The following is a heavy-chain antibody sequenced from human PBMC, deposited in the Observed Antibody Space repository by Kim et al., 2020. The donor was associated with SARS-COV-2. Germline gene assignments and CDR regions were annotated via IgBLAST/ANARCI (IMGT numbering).Heavy chain of an antibody. CDR1: GFTFSSYA. Sequence: GGSLRLSCAASGFTFSSYAMHWVRQAPGKGLEYVSAISSNGGSTYYANSVKGRFTISRDNSKNTLYLQMGSLRAEDMAVYYCARMGGSYYSGLDYWGQGTLVTVSS. V-gene: IGHV3-64*01. J-gene: IGHJ4*02. D-gene: IGHD1-26*01. CDR2: ISSNGGST. CDR3: ARMGGSYYSGLDY.